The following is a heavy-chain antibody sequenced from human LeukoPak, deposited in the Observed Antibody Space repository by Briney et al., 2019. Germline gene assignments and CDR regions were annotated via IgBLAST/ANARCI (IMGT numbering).Heavy chain of an antibody. CDR2: IYYSGST. CDR3: ATFRPFITIFGVPPPGWFDP. CDR1: GGSISSSSYY. V-gene: IGHV4-39*01. J-gene: IGHJ5*02. Sequence: SETLSLTCTVSGGSISSSSYYWGWIRQPPGKGLEWIGSIYYSGSTFYNPSLKSRVTISVDTSKNQFSLKLSSVTAADTAVYYCATFRPFITIFGVPPPGWFDPWGQGTLVTVSS. D-gene: IGHD3-3*01.